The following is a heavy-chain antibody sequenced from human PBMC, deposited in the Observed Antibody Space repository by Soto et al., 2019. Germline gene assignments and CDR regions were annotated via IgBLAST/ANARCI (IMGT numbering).Heavy chain of an antibody. CDR2: ISSNGGST. CDR3: ARDSSGYYYGWFDP. J-gene: IGHJ5*02. V-gene: IGHV3-64*01. D-gene: IGHD3-22*01. Sequence: EVQLVESGGGLVQPGGSLRLSCAASGFTFSSYAMHWVRQAPGKGLEYVSAISSNGGSTYYANSVKGRFTISRDNSKNTLYLQMGSLRAEDMAVYYCARDSSGYYYGWFDPWGQGTLVTVSS. CDR1: GFTFSSYA.